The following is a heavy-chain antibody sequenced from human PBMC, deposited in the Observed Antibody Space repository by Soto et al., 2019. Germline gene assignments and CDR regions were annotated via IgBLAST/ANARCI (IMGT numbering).Heavy chain of an antibody. D-gene: IGHD3-3*01. CDR3: ATNQDDFWSGSYGMDV. J-gene: IGHJ6*02. V-gene: IGHV1-24*01. Sequence: ASVKVSCKVSGYTLTELSMHWVRQAPGKGLEWMGGFDPEDGETIYAQKFQGRVTMTEDTSTDTAYMELSSLRSEDTAVYYCATNQDDFWSGSYGMDVWGQGTTVTVSS. CDR1: GYTLTELS. CDR2: FDPEDGET.